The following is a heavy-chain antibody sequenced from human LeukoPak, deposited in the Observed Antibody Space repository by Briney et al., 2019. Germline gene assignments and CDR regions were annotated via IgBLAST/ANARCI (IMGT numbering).Heavy chain of an antibody. Sequence: AGGSLRLSCAASGFTFSSYAMSWVRQAPGQGLEWGSAISGSGGSTYYAASVKGRFTISRDNSKNTLYRQMNSLRAEDTAVYYCAKDANWNHGGGYMDVWGKGTTVTVSS. CDR1: GFTFSSYA. D-gene: IGHD1-1*01. CDR2: ISGSGGST. J-gene: IGHJ6*03. CDR3: AKDANWNHGGGYMDV. V-gene: IGHV3-23*01.